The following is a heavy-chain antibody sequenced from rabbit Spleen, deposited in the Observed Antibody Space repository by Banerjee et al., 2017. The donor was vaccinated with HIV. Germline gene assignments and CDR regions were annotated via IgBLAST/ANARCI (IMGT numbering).Heavy chain of an antibody. V-gene: IGHV1S40*01. Sequence: QSLEESGGDLVKPGASLTLTCTASGFSFSSTYYMCWVRQAPGKGLEWIACIYGGSSRDSYYANWAIGRLTISKTSSTTVTLRMTSLTAADTATYFCARGVYGDGGFPDYFDLWGPGTLVTVS. J-gene: IGHJ4*01. D-gene: IGHD2-1*01. CDR2: IYGGSSRDS. CDR3: ARGVYGDGGFPDYFDL. CDR1: GFSFSSTYY.